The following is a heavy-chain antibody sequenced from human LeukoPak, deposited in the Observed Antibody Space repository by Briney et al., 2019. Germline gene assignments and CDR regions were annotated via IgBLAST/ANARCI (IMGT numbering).Heavy chain of an antibody. CDR1: GFPFSTYA. D-gene: IGHD5-18*01. V-gene: IGHV3-53*01. CDR2: IYSDGRI. J-gene: IGHJ4*02. Sequence: PGGSLRLSCAASGFPFSTYAMTWVRQAPGKGLEWVSVIYSDGRIHSADSVKGRFTISRDDSKNTLSLQMNSLRAEDTAVYYCARESGYSYGLAGFFDYWGQGTLVTVSS. CDR3: ARESGYSYGLAGFFDY.